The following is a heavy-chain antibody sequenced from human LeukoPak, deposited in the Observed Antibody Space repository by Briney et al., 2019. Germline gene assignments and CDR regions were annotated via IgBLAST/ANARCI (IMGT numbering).Heavy chain of an antibody. CDR2: IKGDGNT. Sequence: GGSLRLSCAASGFTFSSYWMHWVRQAPGKGLVWVSRIKGDGNTNYADSVKGRFTISSDNAKNSLFLQMSSLRAEDTAVYFCVSGNDPDSLWGTYRLDAFDIWGEGTTVIVSS. V-gene: IGHV3-74*01. J-gene: IGHJ3*02. D-gene: IGHD3-16*02. CDR1: GFTFSSYW. CDR3: VSGNDPDSLWGTYRLDAFDI.